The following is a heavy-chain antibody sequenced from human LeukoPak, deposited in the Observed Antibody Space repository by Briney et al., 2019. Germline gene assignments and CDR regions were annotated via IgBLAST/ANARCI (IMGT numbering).Heavy chain of an antibody. V-gene: IGHV3-23*01. D-gene: IGHD3-10*01. J-gene: IGHJ4*02. CDR2: ISGRGGST. CDR3: AKLPVTKQRFGELVY. CDR1: GFTISIFG. Sequence: PPGGSLRFSCEASGFTISIFGMSWVRQAPGKGLVWVSSISGRGGSTYYADSVKGRFTISRDNSKNSLYLQMNSLRAEDTAVYYWAKLPVTKQRFGELVYWGQGTLVTVSS.